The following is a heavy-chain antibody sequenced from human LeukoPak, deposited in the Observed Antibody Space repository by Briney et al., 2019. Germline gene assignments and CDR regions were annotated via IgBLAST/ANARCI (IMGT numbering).Heavy chain of an antibody. V-gene: IGHV1-18*01. CDR3: ARKYCTNGVCPLDY. Sequence: ASVKVFCKASGYTFTTYGISWVRQAPGQGLEWMGWISTYNGNTNYVQKLQGRVTMATDTSTSTAYMELRSLRSDDTAVYYCARKYCTNGVCPLDYWGQGTLVTVSS. CDR1: GYTFTTYG. D-gene: IGHD2-8*01. J-gene: IGHJ4*02. CDR2: ISTYNGNT.